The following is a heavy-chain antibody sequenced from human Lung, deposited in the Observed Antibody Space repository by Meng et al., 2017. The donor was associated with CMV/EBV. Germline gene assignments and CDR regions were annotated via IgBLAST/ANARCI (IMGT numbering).Heavy chain of an antibody. V-gene: IGHV4-4*02. D-gene: IGHD6-19*01. CDR3: ASFPPPGKQWLVTDY. J-gene: IGHJ4*01. Sequence: QVPLPESALGRVKPSGTLSRLCAVSGGSRSSSTWWSWVRQPPGKGLEWIGEIYHSGSTNYTPSLKSRVTISVDKSKNQFSLKLSSVTAADTAVYYCASFPPPGKQWLVTDYWGHGTLVTVSS. CDR1: GGSRSSSTW. CDR2: IYHSGST.